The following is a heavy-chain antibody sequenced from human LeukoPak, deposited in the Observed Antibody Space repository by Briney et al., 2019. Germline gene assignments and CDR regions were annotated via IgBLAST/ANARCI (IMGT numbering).Heavy chain of an antibody. Sequence: PGGSLRLSCVASGFTFSNYWMHWVRQAPGKGLVWVSRINNDGSSTTYADSVTDRFTISRDNAKNTVYLEMNSLRVEDTAVYYCAKRGSSSTQTLDFRGQGTLVTVSS. CDR1: GFTFSNYW. CDR3: AKRGSSSTQTLDF. J-gene: IGHJ4*02. V-gene: IGHV3-74*03. CDR2: INNDGSST. D-gene: IGHD6-6*01.